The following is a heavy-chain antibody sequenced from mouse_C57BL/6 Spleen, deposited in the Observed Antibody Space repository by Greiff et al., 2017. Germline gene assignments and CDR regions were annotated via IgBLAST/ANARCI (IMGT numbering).Heavy chain of an antibody. D-gene: IGHD2-3*01. Sequence: VQLQQSGPELVKPGASVKISCKASGYAFSSSWMNWVKQRPGKGLEWIGRIYPGDGDTNYNGKFKGKATLTADKSSSTAYMQLSSLTSEDSAVYFCARDGYHSWFAYWGQGTLVTVSA. V-gene: IGHV1-82*01. CDR3: ARDGYHSWFAY. CDR2: IYPGDGDT. CDR1: GYAFSSSW. J-gene: IGHJ3*01.